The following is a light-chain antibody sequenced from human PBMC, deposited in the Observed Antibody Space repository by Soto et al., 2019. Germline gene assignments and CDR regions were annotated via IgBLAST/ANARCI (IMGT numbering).Light chain of an antibody. V-gene: IGKV3-20*01. CDR3: QQYGNSPII. CDR1: QSFRGL. CDR2: GTS. Sequence: VLTHTPVTLSLSPGERATLSCRASQSFRGLLAWYQQKPGQAPRLLIYGTSSRATGIPDRFSGSGSGTDFTLTISRLEPEDFAVYYCQQYGNSPIIFGQGTRLEI. J-gene: IGKJ5*01.